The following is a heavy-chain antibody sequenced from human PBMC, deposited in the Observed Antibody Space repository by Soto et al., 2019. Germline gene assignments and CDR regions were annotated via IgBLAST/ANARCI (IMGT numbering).Heavy chain of an antibody. CDR2: INHSGST. J-gene: IGHJ4*02. CDR3: ARSSWELIDY. V-gene: IGHV4-34*01. CDR1: GGSFSGYY. Sequence: QVQLQQWGAGLLKPSETLSLTCAVYGGSFSGYYWSWIRQPQGRGLEGMGKINHSGSTNYNPSLKSRVTISVDTSKNQFSLKLSSVTAADTAVYYCARSSWELIDYWGQGTLVTVSS. D-gene: IGHD2-2*01.